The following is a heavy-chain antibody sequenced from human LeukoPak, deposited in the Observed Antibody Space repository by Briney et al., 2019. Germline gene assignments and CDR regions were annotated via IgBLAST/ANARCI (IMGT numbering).Heavy chain of an antibody. Sequence: SVKVSCKASGYTFTSYGISWVRQAPGQGLEWMGGIIPIFGTANYAQKLQGRVTITADESTGTAYMELSSLRSEDTAVYYCARVTPSANDYGDFYYYYMDVWGKGTTVTISS. D-gene: IGHD4-17*01. CDR1: GYTFTSYG. V-gene: IGHV1-69*13. CDR3: ARVTPSANDYGDFYYYYMDV. CDR2: IIPIFGTA. J-gene: IGHJ6*03.